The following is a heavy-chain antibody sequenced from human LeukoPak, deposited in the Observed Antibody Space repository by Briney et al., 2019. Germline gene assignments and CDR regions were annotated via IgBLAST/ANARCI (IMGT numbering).Heavy chain of an antibody. Sequence: PGGSLRLSCAASGFTFDDYAMHWVRHAPGKGLEWVSGISWNSGSIGYADSVKGRFTISRDNAKNSLYLQINSLRAEDTALYYCAKGHMVRGVIHFDYWGQGTLVTVSS. CDR2: ISWNSGSI. D-gene: IGHD3-10*01. V-gene: IGHV3-9*01. J-gene: IGHJ4*02. CDR1: GFTFDDYA. CDR3: AKGHMVRGVIHFDY.